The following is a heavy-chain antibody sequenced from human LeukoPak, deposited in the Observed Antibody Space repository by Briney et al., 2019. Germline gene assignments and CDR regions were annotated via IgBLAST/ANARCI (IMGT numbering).Heavy chain of an antibody. V-gene: IGHV4-39*01. CDR3: ARRAFRSRWYGYYFDY. CDR2: IYYSGRT. J-gene: IGHJ4*02. D-gene: IGHD6-19*01. CDR1: GGSISSSSYY. Sequence: PSETLSLTCAVSGGSISSSSYYWGWVRQPPGKGLEWIESIYYSGRTYYNPSLKSRVTISVDTSKNQFSLKLSSVTAADTAVYYCARRAFRSRWYGYYFDYWGQGTLFTVSS.